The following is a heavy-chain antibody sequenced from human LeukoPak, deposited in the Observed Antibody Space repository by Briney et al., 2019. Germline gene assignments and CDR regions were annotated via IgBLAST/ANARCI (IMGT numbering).Heavy chain of an antibody. CDR2: INHSGST. Sequence: SETLSLTCAVYGGSFSGYYWSWIRQPPGKGLEWIGEINHSGSTNYNPSLKSRVTISVDTSKNQFSLELSSVTAADTAVYYCARGYCSSTSCSHNWFDPWGQGTLVTVSS. CDR3: ARGYCSSTSCSHNWFDP. CDR1: GGSFSGYY. J-gene: IGHJ5*02. V-gene: IGHV4-34*01. D-gene: IGHD2-2*01.